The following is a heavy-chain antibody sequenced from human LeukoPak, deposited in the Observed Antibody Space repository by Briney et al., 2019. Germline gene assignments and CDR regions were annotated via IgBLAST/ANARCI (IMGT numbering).Heavy chain of an antibody. CDR1: GESFDVYY. V-gene: IGHV4-34*01. D-gene: IGHD2-15*01. J-gene: IGHJ6*04. CDR3: VRSVLGRCSGDSCSRFRDV. CDR2: INHTGST. Sequence: SETLSLTCAVYGESFDVYYWTWIRQPPGRGLEYIGEINHTGSTKYNPSLKSRVTISLDTSENQFSLKLTSVTAADTAVYYCVRSVLGRCSGDSCSRFRDVWGKGTTVTVSS.